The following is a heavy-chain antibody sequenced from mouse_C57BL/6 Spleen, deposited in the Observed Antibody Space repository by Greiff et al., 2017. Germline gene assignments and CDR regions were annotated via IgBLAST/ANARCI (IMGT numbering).Heavy chain of an antibody. CDR1: GFSFNTYA. CDR3: VRQPLYYGSSYGYFDV. V-gene: IGHV10-1*01. Sequence: EVQRVESGGGLVQPKGSLKLSCAASGFSFNTYAMNWVRQAPGKGLEWVARIRSKSNNYATYYADSVKDRFTISRDDSESMLYLQMNNLKTEDTAMYYCVRQPLYYGSSYGYFDVWGTGTTVTVSS. J-gene: IGHJ1*03. CDR2: IRSKSNNYAT. D-gene: IGHD1-1*01.